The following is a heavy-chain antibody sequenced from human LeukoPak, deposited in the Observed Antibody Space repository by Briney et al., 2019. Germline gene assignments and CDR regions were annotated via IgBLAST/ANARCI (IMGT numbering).Heavy chain of an antibody. D-gene: IGHD3-22*01. J-gene: IGHJ4*02. CDR1: GGSISSSSYY. Sequence: PSETLSLTCIVSGGSISSSSYYWGWIRQPPGKGLEWIASIYYSGSTYYNPSLKSRVTISVDTSKNQFSLKLSSVTAADTAVYYCARRRSYYDSSGYTTYFDYWGQGTLVTVSS. CDR2: IYYSGST. CDR3: ARRRSYYDSSGYTTYFDY. V-gene: IGHV4-39*01.